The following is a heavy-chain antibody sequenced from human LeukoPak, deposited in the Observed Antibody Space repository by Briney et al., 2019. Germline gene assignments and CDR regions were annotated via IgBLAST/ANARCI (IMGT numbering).Heavy chain of an antibody. V-gene: IGHV3-48*04. CDR1: GFTFSVYG. CDR2: ISNSGSTV. Sequence: PGGSLRLSCAASGFTFSVYGMNWVRQAPGKGLEWVSYISNSGSTVTYADSVKGRFTISRDNAKNSLYLQMNSLRAEDTAVYYCARDQGGYADYWGQGTLVTVSS. J-gene: IGHJ4*02. D-gene: IGHD5-12*01. CDR3: ARDQGGYADY.